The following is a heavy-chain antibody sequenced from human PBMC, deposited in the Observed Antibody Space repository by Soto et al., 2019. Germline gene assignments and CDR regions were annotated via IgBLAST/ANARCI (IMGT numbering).Heavy chain of an antibody. Sequence: PGGSLRLSCAASGFTFSSYGMHWVRRAPGKGLEWVAVIWYDGSNKYYADSVKGRFTISRDNSKNTLYLQMNSLRAEDTAVYYCARDPRSSFWSGRKRQRDWFDPWGQGTLVTVSS. J-gene: IGHJ5*02. CDR3: ARDPRSSFWSGRKRQRDWFDP. CDR2: IWYDGSNK. CDR1: GFTFSSYG. V-gene: IGHV3-33*01. D-gene: IGHD3-3*01.